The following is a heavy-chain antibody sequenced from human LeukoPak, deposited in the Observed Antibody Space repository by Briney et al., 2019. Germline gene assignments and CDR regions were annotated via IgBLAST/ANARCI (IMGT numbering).Heavy chain of an antibody. J-gene: IGHJ5*02. CDR3: ARGGNNWNYEGYWFDP. D-gene: IGHD1-7*01. CDR1: GGTFSSYA. Sequence: SVKVSCKASGGTFSSYAISWVRQAPGQGLEWMGRIIPIFGTANYAQKFQGRVTITTDESTRTAYMELSSLRSEDTAVYYCARGGNNWNYEGYWFDPWGQGTLVTVSS. CDR2: IIPIFGTA. V-gene: IGHV1-69*05.